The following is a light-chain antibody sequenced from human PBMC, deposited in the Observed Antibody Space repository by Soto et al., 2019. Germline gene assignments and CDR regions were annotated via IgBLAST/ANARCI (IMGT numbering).Light chain of an antibody. CDR2: AAS. CDR3: QQTYTAPRT. Sequence: IQLTQSPSSLSASVGDRVTITCRASQTISNYLNWYQQKPGKAPKLLIYAASFLQSGVPPRFSGTGSGTDFALTISSLQPEDFATYYCQQTYTAPRTFGQGTKVDIK. J-gene: IGKJ1*01. V-gene: IGKV1-39*01. CDR1: QTISNY.